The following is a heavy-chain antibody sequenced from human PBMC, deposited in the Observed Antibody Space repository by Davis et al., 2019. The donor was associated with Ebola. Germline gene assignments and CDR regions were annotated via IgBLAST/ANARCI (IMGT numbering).Heavy chain of an antibody. CDR2: INPSGGST. Sequence: ASVKVSCKASGYTFTSYYMHWVRQAPGQGLEWMGIINPSGGSTSYAQKFQGRVTMTRDTSTSTVYMELSSLRSEDTAVYYCAGDISNCSGGSCYSSYGFDPWGQGTLVTVSS. CDR3: AGDISNCSGGSCYSSYGFDP. V-gene: IGHV1-46*01. D-gene: IGHD2-15*01. J-gene: IGHJ5*02. CDR1: GYTFTSYY.